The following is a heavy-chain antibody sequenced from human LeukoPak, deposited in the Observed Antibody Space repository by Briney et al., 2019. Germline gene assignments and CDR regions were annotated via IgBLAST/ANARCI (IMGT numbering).Heavy chain of an antibody. V-gene: IGHV1-69*13. D-gene: IGHD4-17*01. CDR1: GGTFSSYA. CDR3: ARDRSTTGPFDY. Sequence: SVKVSCKASGGTFSSYAISWVRQAPGQGLEWMGGIIPIFGTANYAQKFQGSVTITADESTSTAYMELSSLRSEDTAVYYCARDRSTTGPFDYWGQGTLVTVSS. CDR2: IIPIFGTA. J-gene: IGHJ4*02.